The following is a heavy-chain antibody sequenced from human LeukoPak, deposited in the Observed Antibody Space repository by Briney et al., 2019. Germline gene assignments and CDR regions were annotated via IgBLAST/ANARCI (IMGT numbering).Heavy chain of an antibody. J-gene: IGHJ4*02. CDR1: GGSISSYY. D-gene: IGHD3-3*01. CDR2: IYYSGST. CDR3: ARSPSRFLEPRAADY. V-gene: IGHV4-59*12. Sequence: SETLSLTCTVSGGSISSYYWSWIRQPPGKGLEWIGYIYYSGSTNYNPSLKSRVTISVDTSKNQFSLKLSSVTAADTAVYYCARSPSRFLEPRAADYWGQGTLVTVSS.